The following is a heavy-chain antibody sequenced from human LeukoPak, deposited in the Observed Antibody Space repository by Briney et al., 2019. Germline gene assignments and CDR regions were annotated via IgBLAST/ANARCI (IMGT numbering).Heavy chain of an antibody. CDR3: ARPGSGYSSSWYRLVHFDY. D-gene: IGHD6-13*01. CDR1: GGSFSGYY. J-gene: IGHJ4*02. CDR2: INHSGST. V-gene: IGHV4-34*01. Sequence: SETLSLTCAVYGGSFSGYYWSWIRQPPGKGLEWIGEINHSGSTNYNPSLKSRVTISVDTSKNQFSLKLSSVTAADTAVYYCARPGSGYSSSWYRLVHFDYWGQGTLVTVSS.